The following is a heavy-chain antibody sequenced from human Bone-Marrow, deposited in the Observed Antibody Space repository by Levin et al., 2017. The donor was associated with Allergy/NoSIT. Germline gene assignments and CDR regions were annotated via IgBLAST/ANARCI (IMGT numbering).Heavy chain of an antibody. CDR2: IIPIFGTA. Sequence: SVKVSCKASGGTFSSYAISWVRQAPGQGLEWMGGIIPIFGTANYAQKFQGRVTITADESTSTAYMELSSLRSEDTAVYYCARGGLYWGFAAYTPDYWGQGTLVTVSS. J-gene: IGHJ4*02. CDR3: ARGGLYWGFAAYTPDY. V-gene: IGHV1-69*13. CDR1: GGTFSSYA. D-gene: IGHD2-8*02.